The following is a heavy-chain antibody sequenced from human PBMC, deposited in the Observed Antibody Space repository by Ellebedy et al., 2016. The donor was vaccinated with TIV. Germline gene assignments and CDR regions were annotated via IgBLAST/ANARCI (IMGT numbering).Heavy chain of an antibody. D-gene: IGHD3-16*01. Sequence: MPSETLSLTCTVSGGSISSSSYYWGWIRQPPGKGLEWIGSIYYSGSTYYNPSLKSRVTISVDTSKNQCSLKLSSVTAADTAVYYCARNWGGYDYFGTLDYWGQGTLVTVSS. CDR2: IYYSGST. CDR1: GGSISSSSYY. V-gene: IGHV4-39*01. CDR3: ARNWGGYDYFGTLDY. J-gene: IGHJ4*02.